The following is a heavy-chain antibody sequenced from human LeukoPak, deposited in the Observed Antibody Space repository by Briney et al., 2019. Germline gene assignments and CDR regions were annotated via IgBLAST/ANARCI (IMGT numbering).Heavy chain of an antibody. V-gene: IGHV3-73*01. CDR1: GFTFSGSA. CDR3: TRQPPQRWRGGYYYYYMDV. Sequence: PGGSLRLSCAASGFTFSGSAMHWVRQASGKGLEWVGRIRSKANSYATAYAASVKGRFTISRDDSKNTAYLQMNSLKTEDTAVYYCTRQPPQRWRGGYYYYYMDVWGKGTTVTVSS. J-gene: IGHJ6*03. CDR2: IRSKANSYAT. D-gene: IGHD5-24*01.